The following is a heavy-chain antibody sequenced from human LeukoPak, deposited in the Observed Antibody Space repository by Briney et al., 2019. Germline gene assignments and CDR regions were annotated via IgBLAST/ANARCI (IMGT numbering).Heavy chain of an antibody. CDR1: GFTFSSYA. CDR3: AKEGFGRGYYYSYYMDV. V-gene: IGHV3-30*04. CDR2: ISYDGSNK. D-gene: IGHD3-16*01. J-gene: IGHJ6*03. Sequence: GGSLRLSCAASGFTFSSYAMHWVRQAAGKGLEWVAAISYDGSNKYCADSVKGRFTISRDNSKNTLYVQMNSLRTEDTAVYYCAKEGFGRGYYYSYYMDVWGKGTTVTVSS.